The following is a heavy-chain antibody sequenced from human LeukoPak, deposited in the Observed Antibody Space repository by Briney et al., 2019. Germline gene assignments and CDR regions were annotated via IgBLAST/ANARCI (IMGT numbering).Heavy chain of an antibody. CDR2: IYYSGST. D-gene: IGHD3-16*01. J-gene: IGHJ4*02. Sequence: SETLSLTCTVSGGSMSPYHWGWIRQPPGKGLEWTGYIYYSGSTYYNPSLKSRVTISVDTSKNQFSLKLSSVTAADTAVYYCARFTNYDYVWGSSSGEGYWGQGTLVTVSS. V-gene: IGHV4-59*12. CDR1: GGSMSPYH. CDR3: ARFTNYDYVWGSSSGEGY.